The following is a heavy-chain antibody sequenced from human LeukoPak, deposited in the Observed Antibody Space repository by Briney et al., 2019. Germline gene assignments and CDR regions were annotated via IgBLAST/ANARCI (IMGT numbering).Heavy chain of an antibody. V-gene: IGHV4-61*08. Sequence: TSETLSLTCAVSGGSISSGGYYWNWIRQPPGKGLEWIGYIHYSGSTNHNASLKSRVTISVDTSKNQFSLKLSSVTAADTAVYYCARDGVAGGFDYWGQGTLVTVSS. J-gene: IGHJ4*02. CDR2: IHYSGST. CDR1: GGSISSGGYY. D-gene: IGHD6-19*01. CDR3: ARDGVAGGFDY.